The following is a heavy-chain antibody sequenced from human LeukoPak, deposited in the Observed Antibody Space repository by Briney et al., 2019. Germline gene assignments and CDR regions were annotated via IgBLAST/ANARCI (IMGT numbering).Heavy chain of an antibody. V-gene: IGHV1-18*01. CDR3: AREEEIAAAGTIWSYYFDY. J-gene: IGHJ4*02. D-gene: IGHD6-13*01. Sequence: ASVKVSCKASGYTFSSYGISWVRQAPGQGLEWMGWISAYNGNTNYAQNLQGRVTMTIDTSTRTAYMELRSLRSDDTAVYYCAREEEIAAAGTIWSYYFDYWGQGTLVTVSS. CDR1: GYTFSSYG. CDR2: ISAYNGNT.